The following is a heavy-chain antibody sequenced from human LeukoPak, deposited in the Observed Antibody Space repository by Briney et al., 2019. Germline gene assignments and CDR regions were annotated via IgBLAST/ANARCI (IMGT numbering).Heavy chain of an antibody. CDR2: ISSSSSYI. V-gene: IGHV3-21*01. J-gene: IGHJ5*02. CDR1: GFTFSSYS. D-gene: IGHD2-15*01. CDR3: ARDGGYCSGGTCNNWFDP. Sequence: GGSLRLSCAASGFTFSSYSMNWVRQAPGKGLEWVSSISSSSSYIDYADSVKGRFTISRDNAKNSLYLQMNSLRAEDTAVYYCARDGGYCSGGTCNNWFDPWGQGTLVTVSS.